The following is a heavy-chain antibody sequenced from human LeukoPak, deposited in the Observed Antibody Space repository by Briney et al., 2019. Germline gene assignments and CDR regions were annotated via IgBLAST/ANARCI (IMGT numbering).Heavy chain of an antibody. CDR3: ARELYSSGWPFDY. CDR1: GFTFSSYW. V-gene: IGHV3-7*01. CDR2: IKQDGSEK. Sequence: PGGSLRLSCAASGFTFSSYWMSWVRQAPGKGLEWVANIKQDGSEKYYVDSVKGRFTISRDNAKNSLYLQMNSPRAEDTAVYYCARELYSSGWPFDYWGQGTLVTVSS. D-gene: IGHD6-19*01. J-gene: IGHJ4*02.